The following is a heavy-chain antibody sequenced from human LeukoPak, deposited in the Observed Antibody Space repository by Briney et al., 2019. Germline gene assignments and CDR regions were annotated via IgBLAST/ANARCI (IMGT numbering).Heavy chain of an antibody. D-gene: IGHD6-6*01. CDR3: ARISAGRYGMDV. CDR2: VYYTGST. CDR1: GGSVASGGYY. V-gene: IGHV4-31*03. Sequence: SETLSLTCTVSGGSVASGGYYWSWIRQHPGKGLEWIGYVYYTGSTYYNPSLKSRVTISPDTSKNQFSLKVSSVTAADTAVYYCARISAGRYGMDVWGQGTTVTVSS. J-gene: IGHJ6*02.